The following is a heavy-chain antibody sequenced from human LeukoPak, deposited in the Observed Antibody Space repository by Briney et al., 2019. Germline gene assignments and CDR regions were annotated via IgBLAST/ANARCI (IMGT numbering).Heavy chain of an antibody. Sequence: GGSLRLSCVASGFTVSSNDMSWVRQSPGKGLEWVSVIYSSGTTSYADSAKGRFTISRDNSKNTLYLQMNSLRAEDTAVYYCARDRRGYGGNFDYWGQGTLVTVSS. CDR1: GFTVSSND. CDR3: ARDRRGYGGNFDY. CDR2: IYSSGTT. J-gene: IGHJ4*02. V-gene: IGHV3-66*01. D-gene: IGHD4-23*01.